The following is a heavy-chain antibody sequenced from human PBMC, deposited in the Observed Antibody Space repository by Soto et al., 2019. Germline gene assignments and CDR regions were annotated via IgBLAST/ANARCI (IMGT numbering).Heavy chain of an antibody. CDR2: INPNGGYT. J-gene: IGHJ4*02. V-gene: IGHV1-46*01. CDR1: GYDFFKYN. Sequence: ASVKVSCKTSGYDFFKYNMHWVRQAPGQRLEWMGVINPNGGYTRHAQKFQGRVIMTRDTSSKIVYMELSGLTSEDTAMYYCTRADSDVVILPDVRPLFDLWGQGALVTVSS. CDR3: TRADSDVVILPDVRPLFDL. D-gene: IGHD2-21*02.